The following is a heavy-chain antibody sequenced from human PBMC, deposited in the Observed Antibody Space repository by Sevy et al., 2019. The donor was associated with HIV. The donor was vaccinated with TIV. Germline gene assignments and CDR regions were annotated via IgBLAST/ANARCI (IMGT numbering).Heavy chain of an antibody. Sequence: GGSLRLSCAASGITLTPYWMHWVRQVPGKGLVWVSRINSDGSSTSYEESVKGRFTISRDNGKNTVYLQMKSLRVEDTAVYFCSRGLYYYDMRGHQEPGDYWGQGVLVTVSS. CDR2: INSDGSST. V-gene: IGHV3-74*01. J-gene: IGHJ4*02. CDR3: SRGLYYYDMRGHQEPGDY. CDR1: GITLTPYW. D-gene: IGHD3-22*01.